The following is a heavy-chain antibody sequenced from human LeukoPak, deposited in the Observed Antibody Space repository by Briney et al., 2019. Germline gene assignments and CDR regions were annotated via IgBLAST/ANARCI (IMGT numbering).Heavy chain of an antibody. J-gene: IGHJ5*02. CDR3: ARVRQLLPSWFDP. Sequence: ASVKVSCKASGGTFSSYAISWVRQAPGQGLEWMGGIIPIFGTANYAQKFQGRVTITTDESTSTAYMELSSLRSEDTAVYYCARVRQLLPSWFDPWGQGTLVTVSS. D-gene: IGHD2-2*01. V-gene: IGHV1-69*05. CDR1: GGTFSSYA. CDR2: IIPIFGTA.